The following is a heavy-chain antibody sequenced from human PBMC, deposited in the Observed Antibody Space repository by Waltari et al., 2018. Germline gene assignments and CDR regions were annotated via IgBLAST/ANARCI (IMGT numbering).Heavy chain of an antibody. D-gene: IGHD6-13*01. Sequence: QVQLVQSGAEVKKPGSSVKVSCKASGGTFSSYAINWVRQAPGQGLEWMGRIIPVLCTANYAQGFQGRVTITTEESTSTAYMELSSLKPEDTAVYYCTRVTGGSWEGGFDPWGQGTLVTVSS. CDR3: TRVTGGSWEGGFDP. V-gene: IGHV1-69*05. CDR2: IIPVLCTA. CDR1: GGTFSSYA. J-gene: IGHJ5*02.